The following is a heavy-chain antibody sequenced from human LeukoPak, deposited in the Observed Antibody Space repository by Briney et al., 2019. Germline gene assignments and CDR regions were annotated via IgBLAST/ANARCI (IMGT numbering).Heavy chain of an antibody. J-gene: IGHJ4*02. CDR2: ISSSSSYI. CDR1: GFTFSSYS. D-gene: IGHD3-10*01. Sequence: GGSLRLSCAASGFTFSSYSMNWVRQAPGKGLEWVSSISSSSSYIYYADSVKGRFTIYRDNAKKSLYLQMNRQRAEGAAVYFSSRDLRGSSTPPCYWGQGTLVTVSS. CDR3: SRDLRGSSTPPCY. V-gene: IGHV3-21*01.